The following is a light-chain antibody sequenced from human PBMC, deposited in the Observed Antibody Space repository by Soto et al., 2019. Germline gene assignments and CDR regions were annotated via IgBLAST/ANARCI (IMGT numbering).Light chain of an antibody. J-gene: IGKJ4*01. V-gene: IGKV3-20*01. CDR1: QSVSSSY. CDR2: GAS. Sequence: TLSPVTHTLVLGEKATHSCRASQSVSSSYLAGYQQKPGQAPRLLIYGASSRATGIPDRFSGSGSGTDVTLTNSSLLPDDFAVYYCQQYRAFGGGTKVDIK. CDR3: QQYRA.